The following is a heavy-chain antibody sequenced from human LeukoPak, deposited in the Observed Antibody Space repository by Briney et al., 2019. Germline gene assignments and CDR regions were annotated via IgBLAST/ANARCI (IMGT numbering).Heavy chain of an antibody. J-gene: IGHJ4*02. CDR2: INNDGSRT. CDR1: GFTFNSYW. CDR3: ARDLGRDYDFWSGFKGGADY. D-gene: IGHD3-3*01. Sequence: HPGGSLRLSCAASGFTFNSYWMHWVRQAPGKGLVWVSRINNDGSRTNYADSVKGRFTISRDNAKNTLYLQMNSLRVEDTAVYYCARDLGRDYDFWSGFKGGADYWGQGTLVTVSS. V-gene: IGHV3-74*01.